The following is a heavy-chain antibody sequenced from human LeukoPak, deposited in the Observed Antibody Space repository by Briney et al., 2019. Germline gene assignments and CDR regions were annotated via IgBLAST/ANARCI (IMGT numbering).Heavy chain of an antibody. Sequence: GGSLRLSCAASGFTFSSYWMSWVRQAPGKGLEWVANIKQDGSEKYYVDSVKGRFTISRDNAKNSLYLQMNSLRAEDTAVCYCARDTTIVGATTGYYFDYWGQGTLVTVSS. CDR1: GFTFSSYW. J-gene: IGHJ4*02. CDR3: ARDTTIVGATTGYYFDY. D-gene: IGHD1-26*01. CDR2: IKQDGSEK. V-gene: IGHV3-7*01.